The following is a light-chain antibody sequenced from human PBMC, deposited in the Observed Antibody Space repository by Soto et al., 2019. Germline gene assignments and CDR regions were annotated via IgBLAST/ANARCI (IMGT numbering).Light chain of an antibody. CDR3: QQYGNSPLT. Sequence: IVLTQSPDTLSLSPGQRATLSCRASQSVRSDYFAWYQQKPGQAPRVILFGVSTRATGVPDRFSGSGSETDFTLTISRLEPEDFALSYCQQYGNSPLTFGGGTKVDIK. CDR1: QSVRSDY. J-gene: IGKJ4*01. V-gene: IGKV3-20*01. CDR2: GVS.